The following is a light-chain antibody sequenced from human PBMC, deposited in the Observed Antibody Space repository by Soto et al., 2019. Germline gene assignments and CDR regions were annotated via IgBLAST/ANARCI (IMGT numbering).Light chain of an antibody. V-gene: IGKV3-20*01. CDR3: QEYGSSRRT. J-gene: IGKJ1*01. Sequence: EIVLTQSPGILSLSPGERATLSCRASLSVTSNYLAWYQQKPGQAPRLLIYDASSRATGIPDRFSGSGSGTDFTLTISRLEPEDFAVYYCQEYGSSRRTFGQGTKVDI. CDR2: DAS. CDR1: LSVTSNY.